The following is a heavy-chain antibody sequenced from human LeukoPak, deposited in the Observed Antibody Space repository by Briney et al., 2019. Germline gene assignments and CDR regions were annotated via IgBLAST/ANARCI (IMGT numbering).Heavy chain of an antibody. J-gene: IGHJ4*02. CDR2: IYYSGST. CDR1: GGSISSSSYY. Sequence: PSETLSLTCTVSGGSISSSSYYWGWIRQPPGKGLEWIGSIYYSGSTYYNPSLKSRVTISVDTSKNQFSLKLSSVTAADTAVYYCARLLSPTSPYYDFWSGLYYFDYWGQGTLVTVSS. V-gene: IGHV4-39*01. D-gene: IGHD3-3*01. CDR3: ARLLSPTSPYYDFWSGLYYFDY.